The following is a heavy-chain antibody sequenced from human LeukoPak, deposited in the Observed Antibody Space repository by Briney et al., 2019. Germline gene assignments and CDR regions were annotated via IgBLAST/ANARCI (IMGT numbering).Heavy chain of an antibody. Sequence: GGSLRLSCAASGFTFSNYSMSWVRQAPGEGLGWVSHISRSGGIIYYADSVKGRFTISRDNAKNSLYLQMNSLRAEDTAVYYCARVDYGDYAGEDYWGQGTLVTVSS. CDR3: ARVDYGDYAGEDY. D-gene: IGHD4-17*01. CDR2: ISRSGGII. V-gene: IGHV3-48*04. CDR1: GFTFSNYS. J-gene: IGHJ4*02.